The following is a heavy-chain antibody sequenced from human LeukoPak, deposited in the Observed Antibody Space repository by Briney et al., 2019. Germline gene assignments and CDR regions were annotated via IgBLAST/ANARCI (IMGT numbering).Heavy chain of an antibody. V-gene: IGHV3-30-3*01. Sequence: GGSLRLSCAASGFTFSSYAMHWVRQAPGKGLEWVAVISYDGSNKYYADSVKGRFTISRDNSKNTLYLQMNSLRAEDTAVYYCARGHAIHKYYFDYWGQGTLVTVSS. J-gene: IGHJ4*02. CDR1: GFTFSSYA. CDR3: ARGHAIHKYYFDY. CDR2: ISYDGSNK. D-gene: IGHD2-2*02.